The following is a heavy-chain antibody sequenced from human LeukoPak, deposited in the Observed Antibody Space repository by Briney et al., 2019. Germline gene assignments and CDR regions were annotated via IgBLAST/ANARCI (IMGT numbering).Heavy chain of an antibody. CDR3: AREKYCGGDCYPQTSGYFDY. CDR1: GGSISSFY. V-gene: IGHV4-59*01. Sequence: KPSETLSLTCTVPGGSISSFYWSWIRQPPGKGLGWVGDIYYSGSTNYNPSLKSRVTISVDTSKNQFSLKLSSVTAADTAVYYCAREKYCGGDCYPQTSGYFDYWGQGTLVTVSS. CDR2: IYYSGST. J-gene: IGHJ4*02. D-gene: IGHD2-21*02.